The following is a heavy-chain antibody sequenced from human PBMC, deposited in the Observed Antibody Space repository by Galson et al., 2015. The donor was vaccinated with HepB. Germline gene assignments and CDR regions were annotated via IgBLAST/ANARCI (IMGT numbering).Heavy chain of an antibody. CDR1: GFTFSSYG. Sequence: SLRLSCAASGFTFSSYGMHWVRQAPGKGLEWVAVISYDGSNKYYADSVRGRFTISRDNSKNTLYLQMDSLRAEDTAVYYCAKLVSSGPTNFDYWGQGTLVTVSS. CDR2: ISYDGSNK. D-gene: IGHD6-19*01. V-gene: IGHV3-30*18. CDR3: AKLVSSGPTNFDY. J-gene: IGHJ4*02.